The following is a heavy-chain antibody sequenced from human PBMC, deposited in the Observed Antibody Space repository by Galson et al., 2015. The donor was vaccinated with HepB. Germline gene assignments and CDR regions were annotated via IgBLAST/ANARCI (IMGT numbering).Heavy chain of an antibody. D-gene: IGHD2-15*01. CDR3: ARESSLLEEHRYCSGGSCYPRNWYFDL. CDR2: ISSSGSTI. CDR1: GFTFSDYY. Sequence: SLRLSCAASGFTFSDYYMSWIRQAPGKGLEWVSYISSSGSTIYYADSVEGRFTISRDNAKNSLYLQMNSLRAEDTAVYYCARESSLLEEHRYCSGGSCYPRNWYFDLWGRGTLVTVSS. V-gene: IGHV3-11*01. J-gene: IGHJ2*01.